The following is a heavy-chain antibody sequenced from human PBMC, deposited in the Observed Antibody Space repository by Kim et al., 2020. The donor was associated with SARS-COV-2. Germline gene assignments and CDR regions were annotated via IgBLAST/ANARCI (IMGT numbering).Heavy chain of an antibody. J-gene: IGHJ4*02. CDR2: KSYPT. CDR3: ASGAAGDY. D-gene: IGHD4-17*01. V-gene: IGHV3-72*01. Sequence: KSYPTDYAESVKGRITISRDDSGNSGYLQMNSLKTEDTAVYYCASGAAGDYWGQGPLVTVSS.